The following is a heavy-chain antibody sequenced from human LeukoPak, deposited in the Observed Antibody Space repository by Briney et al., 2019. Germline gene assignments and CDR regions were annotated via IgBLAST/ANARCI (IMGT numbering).Heavy chain of an antibody. CDR2: INHSGST. V-gene: IGHV4-34*01. J-gene: IGHJ6*03. D-gene: IGHD2-15*01. CDR3: ARATRGDCSGGSCYSERYYYYYMDV. Sequence: ASETLSLTCAVYGGSFSGYYWSWIRQPPGKGLEWLGEINHSGSTNYNPSLKSRVTISVGTSKNQVSLKLSSVTAADTAVYYCARATRGDCSGGSCYSERYYYYYMDVWGKGTTVTVSS. CDR1: GGSFSGYY.